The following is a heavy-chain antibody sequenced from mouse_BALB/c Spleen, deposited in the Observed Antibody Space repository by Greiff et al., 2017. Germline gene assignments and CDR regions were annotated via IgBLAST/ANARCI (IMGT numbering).Heavy chain of an antibody. CDR3: TRDYDYDRDY. V-gene: IGHV5-6-4*01. CDR1: GFTFSSYT. J-gene: IGHJ2*01. Sequence: EVKLMESGGGLVKPGGSLKLSCAASGFTFSSYTMSWVRQTPEKRLEWVATISSGGSYTYYPDSVKGRFTISRDNAKNTLYLQMSSLKSEDTAMYYCTRDYDYDRDYWGQGTTLTVSS. CDR2: ISSGGSYT. D-gene: IGHD2-4*01.